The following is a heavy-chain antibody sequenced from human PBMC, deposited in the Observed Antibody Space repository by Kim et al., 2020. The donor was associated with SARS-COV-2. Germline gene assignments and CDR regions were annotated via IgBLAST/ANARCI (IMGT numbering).Heavy chain of an antibody. V-gene: IGHV4-39*07. Sequence: SETLSLTCTVSGGSVSSTIYYWGWIRQPPGKGLEWIGRIYYSGNSIYNPSLESRVTISIHTSEHQFSLRLTSVTAADTAVYFCARVAAFSYASYYFDYW. CDR2: IYYSGNS. CDR1: GGSVSSTIYY. J-gene: IGHJ4*01. CDR3: ARVAAFSYASYYFDY. D-gene: IGHD5-18*01.